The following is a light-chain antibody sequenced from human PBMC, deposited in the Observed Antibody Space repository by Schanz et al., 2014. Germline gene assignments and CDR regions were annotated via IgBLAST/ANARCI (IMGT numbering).Light chain of an antibody. Sequence: DIVMTQSPDSLPVSLGERATINCKSSQSVLYTSDSKNYLAWYQHKPGQPPKLLISWASTRESGVPDRFSGSGSVTDFTLTISSLQAEDLAVYYCQQYFSTPWTFGQGTKVEL. J-gene: IGKJ1*01. CDR1: QSVLYTSDSKNY. V-gene: IGKV4-1*01. CDR3: QQYFSTPWT. CDR2: WAS.